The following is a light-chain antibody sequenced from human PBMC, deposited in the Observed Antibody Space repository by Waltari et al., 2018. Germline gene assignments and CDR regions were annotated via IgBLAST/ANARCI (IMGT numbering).Light chain of an antibody. J-gene: IGLJ3*02. CDR1: SGSPSSTSY. CDR3: LLYMGSGIWV. CDR2: KSN. Sequence: QTVVPPEPSLSLSPGGTVTLPCALTSGSPSSTSYAIWYQQIPGPTPRTLVYKSNIRSSGVPDRCSGSVLGNKAVLIITGAQAEDESTYYCLLYMGSGIWVFGGGTKLTVL. V-gene: IGLV8-61*01.